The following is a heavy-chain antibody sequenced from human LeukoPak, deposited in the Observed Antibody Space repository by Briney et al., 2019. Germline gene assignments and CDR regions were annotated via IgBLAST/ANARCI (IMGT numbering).Heavy chain of an antibody. Sequence: GGSLRLSCAASGLAFDDYGMNWVRQAPGKGLEWVSGINWNGGSTGFADSVKGRFTISRDNAKSSLYLQMNSLRAEDTALYYCARGYSGYDFGYFFDFWGQGTLVTVSS. D-gene: IGHD5-12*01. J-gene: IGHJ4*02. CDR1: GLAFDDYG. CDR2: INWNGGST. CDR3: ARGYSGYDFGYFFDF. V-gene: IGHV3-20*04.